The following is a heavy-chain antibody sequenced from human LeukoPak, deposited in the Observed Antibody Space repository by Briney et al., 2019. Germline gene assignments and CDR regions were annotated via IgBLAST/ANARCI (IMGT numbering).Heavy chain of an antibody. D-gene: IGHD4-17*01. J-gene: IGHJ3*02. Sequence: SETLSLTCTVSGGSISSSSYYWGWIRQPPGKGLEWIGSIYYSGSTYYNPSLKSRVTISVDTSKNQFSLKLSSVTAADTAVYYCARRPLGTYGDYWDDAFDIWGQGTMVTVSS. CDR3: ARRPLGTYGDYWDDAFDI. CDR2: IYYSGST. CDR1: GGSISSSSYY. V-gene: IGHV4-39*07.